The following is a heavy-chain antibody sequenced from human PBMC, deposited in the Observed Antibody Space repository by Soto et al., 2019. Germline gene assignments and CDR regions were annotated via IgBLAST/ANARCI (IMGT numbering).Heavy chain of an antibody. J-gene: IGHJ5*02. CDR3: ARVRGYSSCDIDA. V-gene: IGHV3-33*01. CDR2: IWYDGSNK. D-gene: IGHD6-13*01. CDR1: GFTFSSYG. Sequence: GRSLRLSCAASGFTFSSYGMHWVRQAPGKGLEWVAVIWYDGSNKYYADSVKGRFTISRDNSKNTLYLQMNSLRAEDTAVYYCARVRGYSSCDIDARCQGSPVTVYS.